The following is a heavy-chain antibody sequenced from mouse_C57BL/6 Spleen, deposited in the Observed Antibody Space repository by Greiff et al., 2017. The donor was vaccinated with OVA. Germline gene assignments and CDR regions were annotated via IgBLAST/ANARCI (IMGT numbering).Heavy chain of an antibody. CDR1: GYTFTSYW. CDR3: ARGASDGYQSFYYAMDY. V-gene: IGHV1-55*01. Sequence: QVQLQQPGAELVKPGASVKMSCKASGYTFTSYWITWVKQRPGQGLEWIGDIYPGSGSTNYNEKFKSKATLTVDTSSSTAYMQLSSLTSEDSAVYYCARGASDGYQSFYYAMDYWGQGTSVTVSS. D-gene: IGHD2-3*01. J-gene: IGHJ4*01. CDR2: IYPGSGST.